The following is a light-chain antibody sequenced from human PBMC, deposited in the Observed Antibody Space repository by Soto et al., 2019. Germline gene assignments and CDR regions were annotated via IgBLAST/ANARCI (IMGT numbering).Light chain of an antibody. J-gene: IGLJ1*01. Sequence: QPVLTQPASVSGSPGQSITISCTGTSSDLAIYNYVSWYQQQPGKAPKLMIYQVTTRPSGVSNRFSGSRSGNTASLTISGLQAEDEADYYCSSYTDSSNYVFGTGTKLTVL. CDR3: SSYTDSSNYV. CDR1: SSDLAIYNY. V-gene: IGLV2-14*01. CDR2: QVT.